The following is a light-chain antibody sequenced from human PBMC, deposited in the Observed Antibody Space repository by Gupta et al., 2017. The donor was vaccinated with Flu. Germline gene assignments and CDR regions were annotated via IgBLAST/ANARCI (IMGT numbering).Light chain of an antibody. V-gene: IGKV1-9*01. CDR2: AGA. J-gene: IGKJ4*01. Sequence: DIQLTQSPSFLSASVGDRVTITCRASQGISSYLGWYQQKPGTAPKLLIYAGATLQSEVPSRFSGSGSGTEFTLTISSLHPEDFATYYCQRVDSYPVTFGGGTKVEIK. CDR1: QGISSY. CDR3: QRVDSYPVT.